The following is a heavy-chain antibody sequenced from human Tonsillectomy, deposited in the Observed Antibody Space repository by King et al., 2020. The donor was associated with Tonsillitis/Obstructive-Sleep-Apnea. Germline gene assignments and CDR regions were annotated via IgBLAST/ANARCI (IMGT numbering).Heavy chain of an antibody. Sequence: VQLQQWGAGLLKPSETLSLTCAVYGGSFSGYYWSWIRQPPGKGLEWIGEINHSGSTNYNPSLKSRVTISVDTSKNQFSLKLSSVTAADTAVYYCARGRPCSGDSCYSWYYFDYWGQGTLVTVSS. J-gene: IGHJ4*02. D-gene: IGHD2-15*01. CDR2: INHSGST. CDR1: GGSFSGYY. V-gene: IGHV4-34*01. CDR3: ARGRPCSGDSCYSWYYFDY.